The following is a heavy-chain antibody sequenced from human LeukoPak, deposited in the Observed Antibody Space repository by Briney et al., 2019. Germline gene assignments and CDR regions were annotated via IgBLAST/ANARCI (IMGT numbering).Heavy chain of an antibody. CDR3: ARLHGRNYYDSSGYYYYFDY. J-gene: IGHJ4*02. CDR2: IYYSGST. Sequence: SETLSLTCTVSGGSISSYYWGWIRQPPGKGLEWIGSIYYSGSTYYNPSLKSRVTISVDTSKNQFSLKLSSVTAADTAVYYCARLHGRNYYDSSGYYYYFDYWGQGTLVTVSS. V-gene: IGHV4-39*01. CDR1: GGSISSYY. D-gene: IGHD3-22*01.